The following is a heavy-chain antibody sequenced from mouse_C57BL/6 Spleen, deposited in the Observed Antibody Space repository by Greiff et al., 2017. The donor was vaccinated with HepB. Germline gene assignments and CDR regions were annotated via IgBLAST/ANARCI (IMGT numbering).Heavy chain of an antibody. CDR2: IYPGDGDT. V-gene: IGHV1-80*01. D-gene: IGHD1-1*01. CDR3: ARSTVVGPWYFDV. Sequence: LVESGAELVKPGASVKISCKASGYAFSSYWMNWVKQRPGKGLEWIGQIYPGDGDTNYNGKFKGKATLTADKSSSTAYMQLSSLTSEDSAVYFCARSTVVGPWYFDVWGTGTTVTVSS. CDR1: GYAFSSYW. J-gene: IGHJ1*03.